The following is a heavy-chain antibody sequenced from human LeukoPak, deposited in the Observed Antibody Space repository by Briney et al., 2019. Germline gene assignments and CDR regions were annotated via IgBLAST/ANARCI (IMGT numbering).Heavy chain of an antibody. D-gene: IGHD5-18*01. V-gene: IGHV4-34*01. CDR3: AGHAGYSYGRLNHNWFDP. Sequence: SETLSLTCAVYGGSFSGYYWSWIRQPPGKGLEWIGKINHGGSTTYNPSLKSRVTISVDTSKNQFSLKLSSVTAADTAVYYCAGHAGYSYGRLNHNWFDPWGQGTLVTVSS. J-gene: IGHJ5*02. CDR1: GGSFSGYY. CDR2: INHGGST.